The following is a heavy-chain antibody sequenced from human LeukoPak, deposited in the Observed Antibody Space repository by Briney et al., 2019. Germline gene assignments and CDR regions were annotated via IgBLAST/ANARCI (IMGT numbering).Heavy chain of an antibody. J-gene: IGHJ4*02. V-gene: IGHV1-2*06. CDR1: GYTFTGYY. CDR3: ARGRPHHSSTSCYDY. CDR2: INPNSGGT. Sequence: ASVKVSCKASGYTFTGYYMHWVRQAPGQGLEWMGRINPNSGGTNYAQKFQSRVTMTRDTSISTAYMELSRLRSDDTAVYYCARGRPHHSSTSCYDYWGQGTLVTVSS. D-gene: IGHD2-2*01.